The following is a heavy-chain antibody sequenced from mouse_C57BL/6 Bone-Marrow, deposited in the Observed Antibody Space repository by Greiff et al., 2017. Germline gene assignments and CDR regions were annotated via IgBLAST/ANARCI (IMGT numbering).Heavy chain of an antibody. V-gene: IGHV1-4*01. J-gene: IGHJ2*01. CDR2: INPSSGYT. CDR1: GYTFTSYT. CDR3: AKDDYDADGFDD. Sequence: QVQLQQSGAELARPGASVKMSCKASGYTFTSYTMHWVKQRPGQGLEWIGYINPSSGYTKYNQKFKDKATLTADKSSSTAYMQLSSLPSEDSAVYNSAKDDYDADGFDDWGQGTTLTVSS. D-gene: IGHD2-4*01.